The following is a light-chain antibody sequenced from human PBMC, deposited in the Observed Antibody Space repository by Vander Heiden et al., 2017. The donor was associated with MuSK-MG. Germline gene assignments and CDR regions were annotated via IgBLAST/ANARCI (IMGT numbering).Light chain of an antibody. CDR3: QQSDSTPYT. J-gene: IGKJ2*01. CDR1: QSISSY. CDR2: AAS. V-gene: IGKV1-39*01. Sequence: DIQMTQSPSSLSASVGDRVTITCRASQSISSYLNWYQQKPGKAPKLLIYAASSLQSGVPSRFSGSGSGTDFTLTISSLQPEDFATYYCQQSDSTPYTFRQGIKLEIK.